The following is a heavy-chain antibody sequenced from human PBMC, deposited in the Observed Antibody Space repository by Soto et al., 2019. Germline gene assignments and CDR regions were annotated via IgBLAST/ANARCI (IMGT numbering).Heavy chain of an antibody. Sequence: SVKVSCKASGGTFSSYTISWARQAPGQGLEWMGRIIPILGIANYAQKFQGRVTITADKSTSTAYMELSSLRSEDTAVYYCAKDYDFWSASVNPSFDSGGLGTLVTV. D-gene: IGHD3-3*01. CDR3: AKDYDFWSASVNPSFDS. CDR2: IIPILGIA. V-gene: IGHV1-69*04. CDR1: GGTFSSYT. J-gene: IGHJ4*02.